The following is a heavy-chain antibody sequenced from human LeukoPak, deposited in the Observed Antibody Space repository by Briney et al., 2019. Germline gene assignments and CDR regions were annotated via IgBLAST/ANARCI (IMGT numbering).Heavy chain of an antibody. D-gene: IGHD3-10*01. CDR1: GFTFSSYG. V-gene: IGHV3-30*03. CDR2: ISYDGSNK. Sequence: GGSLRLSCAASGFTFSSYGMHWVRQAPGKGLEWVAVISYDGSNKYYADSVKGRFTISRDNSKNTLYLQMNSLRAEDTAVYYCARGYYGSGTNVEYFQHWGQGTLVTVSS. J-gene: IGHJ1*01. CDR3: ARGYYGSGTNVEYFQH.